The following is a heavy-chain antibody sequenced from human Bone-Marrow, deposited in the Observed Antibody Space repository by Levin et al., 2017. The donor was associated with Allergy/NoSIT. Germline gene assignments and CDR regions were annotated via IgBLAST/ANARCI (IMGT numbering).Heavy chain of an antibody. V-gene: IGHV3-48*01. CDR3: VRAAVFVYHYFEY. Sequence: RSGGSLRLSCAAPRFTFRGYRLDWVRQAPGKGLEWIAYISHINDNIHYADPVEGRFTISRDDDTNSLYLQMNNLRAEDTAVYYCVRAAVFVYHYFEYWGRGTLVTVSS. D-gene: IGHD1-14*01. J-gene: IGHJ4*02. CDR1: RFTFRGYR. CDR2: ISHINDNI.